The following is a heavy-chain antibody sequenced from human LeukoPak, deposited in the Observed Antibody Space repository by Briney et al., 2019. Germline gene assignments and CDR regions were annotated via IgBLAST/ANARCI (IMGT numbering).Heavy chain of an antibody. CDR3: AKDIYYDSSVFDY. CDR1: GFTFDDYA. D-gene: IGHD3-22*01. CDR2: ISWNSGSI. Sequence: PGGSLRLSCAASGFTFDDYAMPWVRQAPGKGLEWVSGISWNSGSIGYADSVKGRFTISRDNAKNSLYLQMNSLRAEDTALYYCAKDIYYDSSVFDYWGQGTLVTVSS. J-gene: IGHJ4*02. V-gene: IGHV3-9*01.